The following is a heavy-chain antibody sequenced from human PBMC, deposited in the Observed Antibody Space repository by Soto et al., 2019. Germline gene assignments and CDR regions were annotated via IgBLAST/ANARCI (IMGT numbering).Heavy chain of an antibody. CDR2: ISGSGGST. Sequence: PGVSLRLSCAASGFPFRSYAMSWVRQAPGKGREGVSAISGSGGSTYYADSVKGRFTISRDSSKNTRYLRTHSPKAKDTAVSKCAKDAPFWSGYYTEHSFDIWGQGTMVTVSS. CDR3: AKDAPFWSGYYTEHSFDI. V-gene: IGHV3-23*01. CDR1: GFPFRSYA. J-gene: IGHJ3*02. D-gene: IGHD3-3*01.